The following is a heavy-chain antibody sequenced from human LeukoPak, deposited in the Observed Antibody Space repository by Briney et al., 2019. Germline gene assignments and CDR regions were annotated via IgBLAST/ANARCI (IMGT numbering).Heavy chain of an antibody. J-gene: IGHJ4*02. V-gene: IGHV4-61*08. CDR3: ARGPGEDYFDY. Sequence: SETLSLTCTVSGGSVNNGGYYWSWIRQPPGKGLEWIGYIYYSGSTNYNPSLKSRVTISVDMSKNQFSLKLSSVTAADTAVYYCARGPGEDYFDYWGQGTLVTVSS. CDR1: GGSVNNGGYY. D-gene: IGHD3-16*01. CDR2: IYYSGST.